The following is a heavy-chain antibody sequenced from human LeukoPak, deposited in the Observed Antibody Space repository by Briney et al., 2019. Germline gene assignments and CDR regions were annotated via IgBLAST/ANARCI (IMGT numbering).Heavy chain of an antibody. CDR1: GGSISSYY. V-gene: IGHV4-59*01. Sequence: SETLSLTCTVSGGSISSYYWSWIRQPPGKGLEWIGYIYYSGSTNYNPSLKSRVTISVDTSKNQFSLKLSSVTAADTAVYYCARDGDYGEFQHWGQGTLVTVSS. J-gene: IGHJ1*01. CDR2: IYYSGST. CDR3: ARDGDYGEFQH. D-gene: IGHD4-17*01.